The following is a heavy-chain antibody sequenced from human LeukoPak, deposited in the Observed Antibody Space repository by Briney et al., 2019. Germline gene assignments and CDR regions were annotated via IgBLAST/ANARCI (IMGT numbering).Heavy chain of an antibody. CDR2: ISYDGSNK. V-gene: IGHV3-30*18. Sequence: GGSLRLSCAASGFTFSSYGMHWVRQAPGKGLEWVAVISYDGSNKYYADSVKGRFTISRDNSKNTLYLQMNSLRAEDTAVYYCAKPRRTTVTTSSFDYWGQRTLVTVSS. CDR1: GFTFSSYG. J-gene: IGHJ4*02. D-gene: IGHD4-17*01. CDR3: AKPRRTTVTTSSFDY.